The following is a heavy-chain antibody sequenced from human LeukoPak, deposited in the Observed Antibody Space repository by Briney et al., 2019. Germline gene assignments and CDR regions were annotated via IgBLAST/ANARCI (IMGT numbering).Heavy chain of an antibody. V-gene: IGHV4-59*12. Sequence: SETLSLTCTVSGGSISSYYWSWIRQPPGKGLEWIGYIYYSGSTNYNPSLKSRVTISVDRSKNQFSLKLSSVTAADTAVYYCARGVRYYDFWSGYLDYWGQGTLVTVSS. D-gene: IGHD3-3*01. CDR3: ARGVRYYDFWSGYLDY. CDR1: GGSISSYY. J-gene: IGHJ4*02. CDR2: IYYSGST.